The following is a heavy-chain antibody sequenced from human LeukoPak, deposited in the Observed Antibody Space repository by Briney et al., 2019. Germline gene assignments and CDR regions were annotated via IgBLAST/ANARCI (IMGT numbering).Heavy chain of an antibody. D-gene: IGHD1-26*01. J-gene: IGHJ4*02. CDR3: AKRGVGAGNAYFDS. Sequence: GGSLRLSCAASGFTFNNNVMNWVRQAPGKGLEWVSVIDGGGITTYYADSVKGRFAISRDNSKNTVCLQMNSLRTEDTAVYYCAKRGVGAGNAYFDSWGQGTLVTVSS. CDR1: GFTFNNNV. V-gene: IGHV3-23*01. CDR2: IDGGGITT.